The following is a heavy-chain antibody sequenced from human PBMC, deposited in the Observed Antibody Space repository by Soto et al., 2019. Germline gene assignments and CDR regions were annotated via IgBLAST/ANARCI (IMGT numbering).Heavy chain of an antibody. CDR2: ISYDGSNK. D-gene: IGHD6-19*01. CDR3: AKEGQQWLPALDY. V-gene: IGHV3-30*18. J-gene: IGHJ4*02. Sequence: GGSLRLSCAASGFTFSSYGMHWVRQAPGKGLEWVAVISYDGSNKYYADSVKGRFTISRDNSKNTLYLQMNSLRAEDTAVYYCAKEGQQWLPALDYWGQGTLVTVSS. CDR1: GFTFSSYG.